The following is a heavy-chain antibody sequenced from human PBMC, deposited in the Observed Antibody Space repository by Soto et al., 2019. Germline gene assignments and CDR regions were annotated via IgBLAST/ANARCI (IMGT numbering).Heavy chain of an antibody. CDR1: GFTFSSYG. CDR2: IWYDGSNK. D-gene: IGHD3-10*01. J-gene: IGHJ6*02. CDR3: AKIPSITMVRENRPDRIWSYGMDV. V-gene: IGHV3-33*06. Sequence: QVQLVESGGGVVQPGRSLRLSCAASGFTFSSYGMHWVRQAPGKGLEWVAVIWYDGSNKYYADSVKGRFTISRDNSKNTLSLQMNSLRAEDTAVYYCAKIPSITMVRENRPDRIWSYGMDVWGQGTTVTVSS.